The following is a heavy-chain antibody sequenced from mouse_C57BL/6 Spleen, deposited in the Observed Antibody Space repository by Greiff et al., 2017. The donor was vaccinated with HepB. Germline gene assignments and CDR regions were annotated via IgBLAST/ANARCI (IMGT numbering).Heavy chain of an antibody. J-gene: IGHJ2*01. CDR1: GFTFSSSG. CDR2: ISSGGSYT. Sequence: DVQLVESGGDLVKPGGSLKLSCAASGFTFSSSGMSWVRQTPSKRLEWVATISSGGSYTYYPDSVKGRFTISRDNAKNTLYLQISRVKSEDTAMYYCARQGGAAGWDCRGEGTTLAVSS. CDR3: ARQGGAAGWDC. D-gene: IGHD1-2*01. V-gene: IGHV5-6*01.